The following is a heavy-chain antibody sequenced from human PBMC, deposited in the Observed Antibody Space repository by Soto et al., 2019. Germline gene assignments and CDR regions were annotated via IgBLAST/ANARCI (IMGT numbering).Heavy chain of an antibody. D-gene: IGHD4-17*01. J-gene: IGHJ6*02. CDR3: ARGRQLDDDDYPDYGMDV. CDR2: TIPMFNIA. CDR1: GGTFSRNA. V-gene: IGHV1-69*01. Sequence: QVHLVQSGAEVKKPGSSVKVSCKASGGTFSRNAISWVRLAPGQGLEWMGGTIPMFNIAKNEQKFQGRVTITADESRNTSYMELSSLRSEYTAVYYCARGRQLDDDDYPDYGMDVWGQGTTVTVSS.